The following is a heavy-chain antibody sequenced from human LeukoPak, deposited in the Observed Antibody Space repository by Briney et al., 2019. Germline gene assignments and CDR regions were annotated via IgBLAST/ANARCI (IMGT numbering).Heavy chain of an antibody. D-gene: IGHD3-22*01. J-gene: IGHJ4*02. CDR1: GGSISSLY. Sequence: ESGPTLVKPSETLSLTCTVSGGSISSLYWSWIRQPPGKGREWIGYIYYSGSTNYNPSLKSRVTISVGTSKNQFSLKLSSVTAADTAVYYCARLRGDYYDSSGYYHFDYWGQGTLVTVSS. CDR2: IYYSGST. CDR3: ARLRGDYYDSSGYYHFDY. V-gene: IGHV4-59*08.